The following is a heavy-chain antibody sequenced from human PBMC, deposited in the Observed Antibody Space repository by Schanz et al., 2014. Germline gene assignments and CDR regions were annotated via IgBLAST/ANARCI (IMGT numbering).Heavy chain of an antibody. CDR2: INSVGSNT. D-gene: IGHD1-1*01. J-gene: IGHJ4*02. Sequence: DVHLLESGGGLVQPGGSLRLSCAASGFTFSNYWMHWVRQAPGKGLVWVARINSVGSNTDYADSVTGRFTISRDNAKNSLYLEMNSLRAEDTALYYCARDRRNADLDYWGQGTLVTVSS. CDR1: GFTFSNYW. CDR3: ARDRRNADLDY. V-gene: IGHV3-74*01.